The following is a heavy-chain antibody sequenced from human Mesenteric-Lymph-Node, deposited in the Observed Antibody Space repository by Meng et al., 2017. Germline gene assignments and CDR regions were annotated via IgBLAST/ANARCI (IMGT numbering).Heavy chain of an antibody. CDR2: ISYDGSNK. CDR3: ARIGTYYDVLTGYSPAYFDS. D-gene: IGHD3-9*01. Sequence: GGSLRLSCAASGFTFSSYAMHWVRQAPGKGLEWVAVISYDGSNKYYADSVKGRFTISRDNSKNTLYLQMNSLRAEDTSVYYCARIGTYYDVLTGYSPAYFDSWGQGTLVTVSS. V-gene: IGHV3-30*04. J-gene: IGHJ4*02. CDR1: GFTFSSYA.